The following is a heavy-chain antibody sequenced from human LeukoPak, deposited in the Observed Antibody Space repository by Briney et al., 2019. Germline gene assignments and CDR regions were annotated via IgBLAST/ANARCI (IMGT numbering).Heavy chain of an antibody. CDR2: IKQDGSEK. CDR1: GFTFSSYW. Sequence: PGGSLRLSCAASGFTFSSYWMSWVRQAPGKGLEWVANIKQDGSEKYYVDSVKGRFTISRDNAKNSLYLQMNSLRAEDTAVYYCARDPSHDYGDSSYFFDYWGQGCLVTVSS. J-gene: IGHJ4*02. D-gene: IGHD4-17*01. V-gene: IGHV3-7*01. CDR3: ARDPSHDYGDSSYFFDY.